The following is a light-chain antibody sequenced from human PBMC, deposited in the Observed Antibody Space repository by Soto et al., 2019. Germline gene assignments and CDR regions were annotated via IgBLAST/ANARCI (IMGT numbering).Light chain of an antibody. Sequence: EIVLTQSPGTLSLSPGERATLSCSASQSVSSSYLAWYKQKPGQAPRHLIYVASSRATGIPDRFSGSGSGTDFTLTTSSLETEDFAVYYCRQYGSSPTFGGGTKVEIK. CDR2: VAS. V-gene: IGKV3-20*01. CDR3: RQYGSSPT. J-gene: IGKJ4*01. CDR1: QSVSSSY.